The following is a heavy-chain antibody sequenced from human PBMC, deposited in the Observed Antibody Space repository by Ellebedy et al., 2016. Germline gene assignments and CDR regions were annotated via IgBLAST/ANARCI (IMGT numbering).Heavy chain of an antibody. J-gene: IGHJ4*02. CDR2: MNPISGNT. Sequence: ASVKVSCKASGYTFSNYDINWVRQATGQGLEWMGWMNPISGNTGFAQRFQGRVTMTRDTSKSTAYMELSSLRSEDTAVYYCARAPLGRDGYNSFDYWGQGTLVTVSS. CDR1: GYTFSNYD. V-gene: IGHV1-8*01. D-gene: IGHD5-24*01. CDR3: ARAPLGRDGYNSFDY.